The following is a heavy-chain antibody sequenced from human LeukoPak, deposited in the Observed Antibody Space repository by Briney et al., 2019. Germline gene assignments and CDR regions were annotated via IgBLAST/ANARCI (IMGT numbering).Heavy chain of an antibody. CDR3: ARERFDP. CDR1: GFTFSSYW. Sequence: GGSLRLSCVASGFTFSSYWMHWDRQAPGKGLVWVSRINTDGTSTNYADSVKGRFTISRDNAKNTLYLQLNSLRAEDTAVYYCARERFDPWGQGTLVTVSS. V-gene: IGHV3-74*01. CDR2: INTDGTST. J-gene: IGHJ5*02.